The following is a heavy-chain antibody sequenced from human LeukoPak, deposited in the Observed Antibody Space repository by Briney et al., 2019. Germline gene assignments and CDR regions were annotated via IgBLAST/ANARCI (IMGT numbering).Heavy chain of an antibody. CDR1: GGSISSSNW. D-gene: IGHD1-1*01. CDR2: IYHSGST. V-gene: IGHV4-4*02. J-gene: IGHJ6*02. CDR3: ARKRIWYGMDV. Sequence: SETLSLTCAVSGGSISSSNWWSWVRQPPGKGLEWIGEIYHSGSTNYNPSLKSRVTISVDTSKNQFSLKLSSVTAADTAVYYCARKRIWYGMDVGAQGTRVTVSS.